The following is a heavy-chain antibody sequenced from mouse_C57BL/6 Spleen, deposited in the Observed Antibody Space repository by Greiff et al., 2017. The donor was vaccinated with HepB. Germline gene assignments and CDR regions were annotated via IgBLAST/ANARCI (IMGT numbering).Heavy chain of an antibody. CDR3: ARGGYDPWFAY. V-gene: IGHV3-6*01. J-gene: IGHJ3*01. D-gene: IGHD2-3*01. CDR2: ISYDGSN. Sequence: DVKLQESGPGLVKPSQSLSLTCSVTGYSITSGYYWNWIRQFPGNKLEWMGYISYDGSNNYNPSLKNRISITRDTSKNQFFLKLNSVTTEDTATYYCARGGYDPWFAYWGQGTLVTVSA. CDR1: GYSITSGYY.